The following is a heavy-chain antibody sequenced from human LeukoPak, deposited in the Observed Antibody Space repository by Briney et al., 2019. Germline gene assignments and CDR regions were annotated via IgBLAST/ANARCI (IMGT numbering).Heavy chain of an antibody. Sequence: PSGGSLRLSCAASGFTFSSYGMHWVRQAPGKGLEWVAFIRYDGSNKYYADSVKGRFTISRDNSKNTLYLQMNSLRAEDTAVYYCAKDPGSGKTPVYYFDYWGQGTLVTVSS. D-gene: IGHD6-19*01. V-gene: IGHV3-30*02. CDR2: IRYDGSNK. CDR3: AKDPGSGKTPVYYFDY. J-gene: IGHJ4*02. CDR1: GFTFSSYG.